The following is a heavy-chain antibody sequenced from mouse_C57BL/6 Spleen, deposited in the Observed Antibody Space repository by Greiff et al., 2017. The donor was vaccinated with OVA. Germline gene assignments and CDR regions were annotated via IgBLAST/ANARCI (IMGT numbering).Heavy chain of an antibody. CDR3: ARGYYGSSYEYYFDY. V-gene: IGHV5-4*03. CDR2: ISDGGSYT. Sequence: EVKLVESGGGLVKPGGSLKLSCAASGFTFSSYAMSWVRQTPEKRLEWVATISDGGSYTYYPDNVKGRFTISRDNAKNNLYLQMSHLKSEDTAMYYGARGYYGSSYEYYFDYWGQGTTLTVSS. D-gene: IGHD1-1*01. CDR1: GFTFSSYA. J-gene: IGHJ2*01.